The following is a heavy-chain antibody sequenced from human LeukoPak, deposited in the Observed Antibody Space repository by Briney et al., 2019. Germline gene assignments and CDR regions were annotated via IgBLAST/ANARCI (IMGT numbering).Heavy chain of an antibody. V-gene: IGHV4-59*08. D-gene: IGHD7-27*01. CDR3: ARPNWGPLSWFDP. Sequence: SETLSLTCAVYGGTFSGYFWSWIRQPPGKGLEWIGYIYYSGSTNYNPSLKSRVTISVDTSKNQFSLKLSSVTAADTAVYYCARPNWGPLSWFDPWGQGTLVTVSS. CDR2: IYYSGST. CDR1: GGTFSGYF. J-gene: IGHJ5*02.